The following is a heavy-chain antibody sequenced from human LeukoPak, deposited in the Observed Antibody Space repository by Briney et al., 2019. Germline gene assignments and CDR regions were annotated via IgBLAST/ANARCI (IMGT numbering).Heavy chain of an antibody. CDR3: AKARNYGSGSYFTDDAFDI. J-gene: IGHJ3*02. D-gene: IGHD3-10*01. CDR1: GFTFYDYA. Sequence: GGSLRLSCAASGFTFYDYAMHWVRQAPGKGLEWVSGISWNSGSMGYADSVKGRFTISRDNAKNSLYLQMNSLRAEDMALYYCAKARNYGSGSYFTDDAFDIWGQGTMVTVSS. CDR2: ISWNSGSM. V-gene: IGHV3-9*03.